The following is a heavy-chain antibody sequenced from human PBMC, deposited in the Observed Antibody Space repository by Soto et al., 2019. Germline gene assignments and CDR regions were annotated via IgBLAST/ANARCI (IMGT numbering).Heavy chain of an antibody. V-gene: IGHV3-11*01. CDR3: ASERGVRLGELSLGWGY. Sequence: QVQLVESGGGLVKPGGSLRLSCAASGFTFSDYYMSWIRQAPGKGLEWVSYISSSGSTIYYADSVKGRFTISRDNDKNSLYLQRNSVRAEDTAVYYGASERGVRLGELSLGWGYWGQGSRVIVAS. CDR1: GFTFSDYY. D-gene: IGHD3-16*02. J-gene: IGHJ4*02. CDR2: ISSSGSTI.